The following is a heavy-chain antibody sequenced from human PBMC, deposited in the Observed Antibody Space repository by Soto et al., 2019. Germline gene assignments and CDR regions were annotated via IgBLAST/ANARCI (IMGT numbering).Heavy chain of an antibody. CDR1: GYTFTSYY. V-gene: IGHV1-46*03. CDR2: INPSGGST. Sequence: ASVKVSCKASGYTFTSYYMHWVRQAPGQGLEWMGIINPSGGSTSYAQKFQGRVTMTRDTSTSTVYMELSSLRSEDTAVYYCARVRIQSGYVRSDAFDIWGQGTMVTVSS. J-gene: IGHJ3*02. CDR3: ARVRIQSGYVRSDAFDI. D-gene: IGHD5-12*01.